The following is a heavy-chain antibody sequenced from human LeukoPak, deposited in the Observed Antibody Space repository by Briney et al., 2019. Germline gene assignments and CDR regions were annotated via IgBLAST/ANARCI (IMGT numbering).Heavy chain of an antibody. J-gene: IGHJ4*02. CDR1: GFTFSNYA. Sequence: GGSLRLSCAASGFTFSNYAMSWVRQAPGKGLEWVSTISGSGGSTYYADSVKGRFTISRDNSKNTLYLQMNGLRADDTAIYYCAKISGFRYGHLDYWGQGTLVSVSS. CDR3: AKISGFRYGHLDY. V-gene: IGHV3-23*01. CDR2: ISGSGGST. D-gene: IGHD5-18*01.